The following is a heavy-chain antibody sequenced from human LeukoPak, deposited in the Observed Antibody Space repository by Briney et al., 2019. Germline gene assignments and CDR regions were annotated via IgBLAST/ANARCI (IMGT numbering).Heavy chain of an antibody. D-gene: IGHD3-22*01. Sequence: ASVKVSCKASGYTFTGYYMHWLRQAPGQGLEWMGWINPKSGGTTYAQKFQGRVTMTRDTSISTAYMELSRLRSDDTAVYYCARFPPVGYYDSSSYYPFDYWGQATLVTVSS. CDR1: GYTFTGYY. J-gene: IGHJ4*02. V-gene: IGHV1-2*02. CDR2: INPKSGGT. CDR3: ARFPPVGYYDSSSYYPFDY.